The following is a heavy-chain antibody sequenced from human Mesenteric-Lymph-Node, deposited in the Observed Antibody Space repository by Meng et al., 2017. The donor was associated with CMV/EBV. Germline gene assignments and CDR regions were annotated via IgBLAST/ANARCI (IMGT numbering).Heavy chain of an antibody. Sequence: ASVKVSCKTSGYTFIGYHMHWVRQAPGQGLEWMGWINPNSGDTKYAQTFQGRVTMTRDTSISTAYMELRSLRPDDTAVYYCARVEYCSSTSCYTLDYWGQGTLVTVSS. J-gene: IGHJ4*02. CDR3: ARVEYCSSTSCYTLDY. CDR2: INPNSGDT. CDR1: GYTFIGYH. V-gene: IGHV1-2*02. D-gene: IGHD2-2*01.